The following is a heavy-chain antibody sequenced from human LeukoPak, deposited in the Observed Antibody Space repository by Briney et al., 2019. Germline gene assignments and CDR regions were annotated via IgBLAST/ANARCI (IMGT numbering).Heavy chain of an antibody. D-gene: IGHD2-21*02. V-gene: IGHV3-21*01. J-gene: IGHJ6*03. Sequence: GGSLRLSCAASGFTFSSYSMNWVRQAPGKGLEWVSSISSSSSYIYYADSVKGRFTISRDNAKNSLYLQMNSLRAEDTAVYYCARGVNCGGNCYSYYYYYMDVWGKGTTVTVSS. CDR1: GFTFSSYS. CDR3: ARGVNCGGNCYSYYYYYMDV. CDR2: ISSSSSYI.